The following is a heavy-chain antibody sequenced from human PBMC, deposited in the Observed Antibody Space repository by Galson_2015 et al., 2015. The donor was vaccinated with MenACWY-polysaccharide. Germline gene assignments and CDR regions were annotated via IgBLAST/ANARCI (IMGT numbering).Heavy chain of an antibody. D-gene: IGHD2-21*01. CDR1: GFTFRTFP. CDR3: AKSGGDGVTVFATVPTAPES. Sequence: SLRLSCAASGFTFRTFPMNWVRQTPGKGLEWVAGISGSGNSAFYADSVRGRFTISRANSRNTLYLQMNSLRADDTALYYCAKSGGDGVTVFATVPTAPESWGQGTLVTVPS. V-gene: IGHV3-23*01. J-gene: IGHJ4*02. CDR2: ISGSGNSA.